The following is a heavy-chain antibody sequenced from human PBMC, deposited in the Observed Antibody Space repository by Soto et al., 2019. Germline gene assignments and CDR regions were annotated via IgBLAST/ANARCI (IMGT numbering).Heavy chain of an antibody. D-gene: IGHD2-21*02. J-gene: IGHJ4*02. Sequence: GASVKVSCKASGYTFTSYGISWVRQAPGQGLEWMGWISAYNGNTNYAQKLQGRVTMTTDTSTSTAYMELRSLRSDDAAVYYCARDFVADFTAVFDYWGQGTLVTVSS. V-gene: IGHV1-18*01. CDR2: ISAYNGNT. CDR3: ARDFVADFTAVFDY. CDR1: GYTFTSYG.